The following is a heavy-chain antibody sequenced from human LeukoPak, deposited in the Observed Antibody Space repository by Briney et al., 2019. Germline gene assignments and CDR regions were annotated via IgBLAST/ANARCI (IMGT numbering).Heavy chain of an antibody. CDR2: INHSGST. D-gene: IGHD2-21*02. Sequence: SETLSITCAVYGGSFSGYYWSWIRQPPGKGLEWIGEINHSGSTNYNPSLKSRVTISVDTSKNQFSLKLSSVTAADTAVYYCARVRRWLVTGWFDPWGQGTLVTVSS. J-gene: IGHJ5*02. CDR3: ARVRRWLVTGWFDP. CDR1: GGSFSGYY. V-gene: IGHV4-34*01.